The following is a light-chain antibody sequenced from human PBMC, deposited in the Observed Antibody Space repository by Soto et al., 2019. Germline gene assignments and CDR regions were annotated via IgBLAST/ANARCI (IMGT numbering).Light chain of an antibody. Sequence: SYDLTQPPSVSVAPGQTARIPCGGDNIGIRSVHWYQQKPGQAPVVVVYDDSDRPSGIPERFSGSNAGNTATLTISRVEDGDEADYYCQVWDASSDNNVLGTGTKVTVL. CDR2: DDS. CDR1: NIGIRS. J-gene: IGLJ1*01. CDR3: QVWDASSDNNV. V-gene: IGLV3-21*02.